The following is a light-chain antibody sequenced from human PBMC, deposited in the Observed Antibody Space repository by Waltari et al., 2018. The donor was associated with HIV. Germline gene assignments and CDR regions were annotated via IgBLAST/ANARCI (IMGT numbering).Light chain of an antibody. CDR1: SSDVGGYRY. Sequence: QSALTQPRSVSGSPGQSVTISCTGTSSDVGGYRYVSWYQQHPAKAPKVLIYDVTKRPSGAPDRFSGSKSGNTASLTISGLQAEDEADYYCCSFAGSYKYILGSGTKVTVL. V-gene: IGLV2-11*01. CDR2: DVT. CDR3: CSFAGSYKYI. J-gene: IGLJ1*01.